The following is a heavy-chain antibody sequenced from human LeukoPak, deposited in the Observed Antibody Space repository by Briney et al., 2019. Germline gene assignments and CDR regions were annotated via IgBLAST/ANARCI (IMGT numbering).Heavy chain of an antibody. J-gene: IGHJ4*02. V-gene: IGHV3-48*03. Sequence: PGGSLRLSCAASGFTFSSYEMNWVRQATGKGLEWVSYISSSGSTIYYADSVKGRFTISRDNAKNSLYLQMNSLRAEDTAVYYCASPDSSGPEDYWGQGTLVTVSS. CDR1: GFTFSSYE. CDR3: ASPDSSGPEDY. D-gene: IGHD3-22*01. CDR2: ISSSGSTI.